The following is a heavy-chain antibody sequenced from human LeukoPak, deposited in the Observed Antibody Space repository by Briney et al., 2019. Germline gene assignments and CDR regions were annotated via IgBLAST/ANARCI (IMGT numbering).Heavy chain of an antibody. CDR3: VHSRRRSDCRGGSCYFFDY. Sequence: SGPTLVNPTQPLTLTCTFSGFSLSTSGVGVGWFRQSPGKALEWLAIFYWDDDKRHSPSLKSRLTITTDTSKNHVVLIMTNMDPVDTATYYCVHSRRRSDCRGGSCYFFDYWGQGTLVTVSS. CDR1: GFSLSTSGVG. V-gene: IGHV2-5*02. CDR2: FYWDDDK. D-gene: IGHD2-15*01. J-gene: IGHJ4*02.